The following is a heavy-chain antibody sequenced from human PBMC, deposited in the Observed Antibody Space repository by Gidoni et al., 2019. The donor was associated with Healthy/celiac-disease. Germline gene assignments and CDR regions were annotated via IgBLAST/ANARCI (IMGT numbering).Heavy chain of an antibody. Sequence: QVQLVESGGGVVQPGRSLRLSCAASGFTFSRSGMHWVRQAPGKGLEWVAVISYDGSNKYYADSVKGRFTISRDNSKNTLYLQMNSLRAEDTAVYYCAKDSAGYCSSTSCYTYGMDVWGQGTTVTVSS. CDR3: AKDSAGYCSSTSCYTYGMDV. CDR1: GFTFSRSG. CDR2: ISYDGSNK. J-gene: IGHJ6*02. D-gene: IGHD2-2*02. V-gene: IGHV3-30*18.